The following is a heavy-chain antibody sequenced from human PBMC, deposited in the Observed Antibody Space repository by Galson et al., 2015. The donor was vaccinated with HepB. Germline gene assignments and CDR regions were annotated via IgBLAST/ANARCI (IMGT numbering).Heavy chain of an antibody. CDR2: IYYSGST. J-gene: IGHJ3*02. V-gene: IGHV4-31*03. CDR1: GGSISSGGYY. CDR3: ARDPAQFLDYGDRPTGGDAFDI. D-gene: IGHD4-17*01. Sequence: TLSLTCTVSGGSISSGGYYWSWIRQHPGKGLEWVGYIYYSGSTYYNPSLKSRVTISVDTSKNQFSLKLSSVTAADTAVYYCARDPAQFLDYGDRPTGGDAFDIWGQGTMVTVSS.